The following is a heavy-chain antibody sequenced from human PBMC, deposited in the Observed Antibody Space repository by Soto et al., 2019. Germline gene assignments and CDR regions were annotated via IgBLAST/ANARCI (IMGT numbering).Heavy chain of an antibody. CDR3: VRDSSGTY. CDR1: GFTFSNYW. D-gene: IGHD3-22*01. Sequence: EVQLVESGGGVVQPGGSLRPSCAASGFTFSNYWMFWVRQLPGKGLVWVSRINPDGSITNYADSVKGRFTISRDNAENTLYLQMSSLRVEDTAVYYCVRDSSGTYWGQGTLVTVSS. V-gene: IGHV3-74*01. CDR2: INPDGSIT. J-gene: IGHJ4*02.